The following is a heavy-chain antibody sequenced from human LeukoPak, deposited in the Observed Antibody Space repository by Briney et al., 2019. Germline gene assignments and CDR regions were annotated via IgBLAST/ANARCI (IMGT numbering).Heavy chain of an antibody. CDR3: ARDIVGPMGD. CDR2: LSSGGTT. J-gene: IGHJ4*02. V-gene: IGHV3-53*01. Sequence: PGVCLRLSCAVSGFTVSSKYVSWVREAPGKGLECVSVLSSGGTTYYADSVKGRFTISRDDSMNTLYLQMNNLRPEDTALYYCARDIVGPMGDWGQGTLVTVYS. D-gene: IGHD1-26*01. CDR1: GFTVSSKY.